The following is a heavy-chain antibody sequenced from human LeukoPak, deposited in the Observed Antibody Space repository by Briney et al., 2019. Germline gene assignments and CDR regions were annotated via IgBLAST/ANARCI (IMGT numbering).Heavy chain of an antibody. J-gene: IGHJ4*02. V-gene: IGHV3-48*01. Sequence: GGSLRLSCAASGFIFSDYAMTWVRQTPRKGLEWLSYISSSSSTIYYADSVKGRFTISRDNAKNSLYLQMNSLRAEDTAMYFCVRDVGAVRGEVYFDYWGQGTLVTVSS. D-gene: IGHD3-10*01. CDR3: VRDVGAVRGEVYFDY. CDR1: GFIFSDYA. CDR2: ISSSSSTI.